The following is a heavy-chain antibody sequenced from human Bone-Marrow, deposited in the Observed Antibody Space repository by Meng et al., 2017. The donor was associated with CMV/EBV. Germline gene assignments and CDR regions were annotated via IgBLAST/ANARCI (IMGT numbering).Heavy chain of an antibody. D-gene: IGHD4-17*01. Sequence: QGQLQESGPGRVKASETLSLHCTVSGGPIRSCCWSWLRQPAGKGLGWIARIYTSGSTNYNPTLKRRVTMSVDTSKNQFSLKLSSVTAADTAVYYCASELGGGDYAYWGQGTLVTVSS. CDR1: GGPIRSCC. CDR3: ASELGGGDYAY. V-gene: IGHV4-4*07. J-gene: IGHJ4*02. CDR2: IYTSGST.